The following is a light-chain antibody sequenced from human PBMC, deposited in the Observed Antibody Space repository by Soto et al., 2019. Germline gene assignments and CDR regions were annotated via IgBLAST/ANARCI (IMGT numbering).Light chain of an antibody. V-gene: IGKV3-11*01. Sequence: EIVLTQSPATLSLSPGERAILSCRGSQSVNNYLAWYQQKPGQAPRLLIYEAYKRATGIPARFSGSGSGTDFTLTISSLEPEDFAVYYCQQRSDWPPLTFGGGTKVEIK. J-gene: IGKJ4*01. CDR2: EAY. CDR3: QQRSDWPPLT. CDR1: QSVNNY.